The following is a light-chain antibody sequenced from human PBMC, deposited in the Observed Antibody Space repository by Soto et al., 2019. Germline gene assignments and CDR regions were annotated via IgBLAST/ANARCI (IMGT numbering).Light chain of an antibody. V-gene: IGLV1-40*01. CDR1: SSNIGAGYD. CDR2: GNS. CDR3: QSYDSGLSGSV. Sequence: QSVLTQPPSVSGAPGQSVTISCTGSSSNIGAGYDVHWYQQLPGTAPKLLSYGNSNRPSGVPDRFSGSKSGTSASLAITGLQAEDEADYYCQSYDSGLSGSVFGTGTKVTVL. J-gene: IGLJ1*01.